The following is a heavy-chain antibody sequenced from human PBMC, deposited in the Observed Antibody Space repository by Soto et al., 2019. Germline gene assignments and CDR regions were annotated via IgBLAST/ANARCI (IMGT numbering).Heavy chain of an antibody. J-gene: IGHJ4*02. V-gene: IGHV3-23*01. D-gene: IGHD3-10*01. CDR3: ANLNLWFGELPTMGY. Sequence: GGSLRLSCAASGFTFSSYAMSWVRQAPGKGLEWVSAISGSGGSTYYADSVKGRFTISRDNSKNTLYLQMNSLRAEDTAVYYCANLNLWFGELPTMGYWGQGTLVTVSS. CDR1: GFTFSSYA. CDR2: ISGSGGST.